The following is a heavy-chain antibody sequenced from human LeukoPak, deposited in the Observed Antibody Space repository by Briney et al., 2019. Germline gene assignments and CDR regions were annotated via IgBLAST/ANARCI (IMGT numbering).Heavy chain of an antibody. CDR2: IYTSGST. CDR1: GGSISSYY. V-gene: IGHV4-4*07. Sequence: SETLSLTCTVSGGSISSYYWSWIRQPAGKGLEWIGRIYTSGSTNYNPSLKSRVTMSVDTSKNQFSLKLSSVTAADTAVYYCARVGNIVVGDYYYMDVWGKGTTITVSS. J-gene: IGHJ6*03. CDR3: ARVGNIVVGDYYYMDV. D-gene: IGHD2-2*01.